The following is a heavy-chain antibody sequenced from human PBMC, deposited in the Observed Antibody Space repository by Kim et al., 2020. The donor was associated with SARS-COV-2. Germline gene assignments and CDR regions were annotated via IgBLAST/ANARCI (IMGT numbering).Heavy chain of an antibody. J-gene: IGHJ2*01. V-gene: IGHV3-23*01. D-gene: IGHD2-21*01. Sequence: RGRFTISRDNSKNTLYLQMNSLRDEDAAVYYCAKGNVVGGVITSGYIYIDLWGRGTPVTVSS. CDR3: AKGNVVGGVITSGYIYIDL.